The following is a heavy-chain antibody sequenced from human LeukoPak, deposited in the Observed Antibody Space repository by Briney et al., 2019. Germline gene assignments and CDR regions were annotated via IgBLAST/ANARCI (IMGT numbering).Heavy chain of an antibody. CDR2: ISSSSSTI. V-gene: IGHV3-48*01. Sequence: GGSLRLSCAASGFTFSSYSMNWVRQTPGKGLEWVSYISSSSSTIYYADSVKGRFTISRDNAKTSLYLQMNSLRAEDTAVYYCATQTVAGGYWGQGTLVTVSS. D-gene: IGHD1-14*01. J-gene: IGHJ4*02. CDR1: GFTFSSYS. CDR3: ATQTVAGGY.